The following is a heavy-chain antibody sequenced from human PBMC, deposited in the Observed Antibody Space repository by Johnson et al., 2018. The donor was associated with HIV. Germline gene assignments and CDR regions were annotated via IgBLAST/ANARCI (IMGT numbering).Heavy chain of an antibody. V-gene: IGHV3-20*04. Sequence: VQLVESGGGVVRPGGSLRLSCAASGFTFDDYGMSWVRQAPGKGLEWVSGINLNGGSTGYADSVKGRLTISRDNAKNSLYLQMNSLRPDDTALYYCARGRRVGILVVTERFDAFDIWGQGTMVIVSS. J-gene: IGHJ3*02. CDR3: ARGRRVGILVVTERFDAFDI. CDR2: INLNGGST. CDR1: GFTFDDYG. D-gene: IGHD2-21*02.